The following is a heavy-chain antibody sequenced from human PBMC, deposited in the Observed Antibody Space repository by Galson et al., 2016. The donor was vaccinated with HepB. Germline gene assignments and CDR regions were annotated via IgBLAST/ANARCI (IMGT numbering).Heavy chain of an antibody. J-gene: IGHJ4*02. Sequence: SLRLSCAASGFTLGGYWMNWVRQAPGKGLEWVAIIKEDGSEKNYVDSVRGRFTISRDNAKNSLSLQMNSLRAEDTAVYYCARGSGFLIDYWGQGTPVTVSS. D-gene: IGHD3-3*01. CDR1: GFTLGGYW. V-gene: IGHV3-7*03. CDR2: IKEDGSEK. CDR3: ARGSGFLIDY.